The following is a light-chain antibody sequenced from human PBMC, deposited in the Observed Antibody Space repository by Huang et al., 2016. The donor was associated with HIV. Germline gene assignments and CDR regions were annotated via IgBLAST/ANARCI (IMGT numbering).Light chain of an antibody. J-gene: IGKJ4*01. V-gene: IGKV1-33*01. CDR2: DVS. Sequence: DIQMTQSPTSLSAFVGDTVTISCRASHHLNPYLNWYHQKPGKAPKLLIYDVSNLETGVPSRFSAGGSGTHFTLTIKSLQSDDIGTYDCQHYKNLVLAFGGGTKVEIK. CDR1: HHLNPY. CDR3: QHYKNLVLA.